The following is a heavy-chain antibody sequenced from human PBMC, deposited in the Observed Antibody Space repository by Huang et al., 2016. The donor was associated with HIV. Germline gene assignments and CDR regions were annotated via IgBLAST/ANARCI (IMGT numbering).Heavy chain of an antibody. J-gene: IGHJ4*02. V-gene: IGHV3-7*01. CDR2: IKEDGSEK. CDR1: GFTFRNYW. CDR3: ARDQGFTVTTEYYFDY. D-gene: IGHD4-17*01. Sequence: EVQLVESGGGLVQPGGSLRLSCIASGFTFRNYWMTWVRQAQGKGLEWVANIKEDGSEKNYVDSVKGRFTISRDNAKNSLYLQLNSLRAEDTALYYCARDQGFTVTTEYYFDYWGQGTLVTVSS.